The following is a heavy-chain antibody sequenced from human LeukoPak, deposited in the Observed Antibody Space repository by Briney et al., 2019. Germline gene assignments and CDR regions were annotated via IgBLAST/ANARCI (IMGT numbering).Heavy chain of an antibody. D-gene: IGHD5-18*01. CDR2: IRYDGSNK. V-gene: IGHV3-30*02. CDR3: AKDGKIWIPAMVNEIDY. J-gene: IGHJ4*02. Sequence: GGSLRLSCAASGFTFSSYGMHWVRQAPGKGLEWVAFIRYDGSNKYYADSVKGRFTISRDNSKNTLHLQMNSLRAEDTAVYYCAKDGKIWIPAMVNEIDYWGQGTLVTVSS. CDR1: GFTFSSYG.